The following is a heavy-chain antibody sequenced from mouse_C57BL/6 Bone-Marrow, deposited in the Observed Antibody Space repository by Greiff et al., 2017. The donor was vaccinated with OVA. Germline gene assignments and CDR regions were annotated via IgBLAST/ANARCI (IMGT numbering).Heavy chain of an antibody. CDR1: GYTFTGDW. J-gene: IGHJ3*01. Sequence: QVQLQQPGAELVKPGASVKLSCKASGYTFTGDWMHWVKQRPGRGLEWIGRIDPNSGGTKYDAKFKSKATPPVAKPSSAAYMQLSSLTSEASAVYYCASSGRFAYWGQGTLVTVSA. CDR2: IDPNSGGT. CDR3: ASSGRFAY. V-gene: IGHV1-72*01.